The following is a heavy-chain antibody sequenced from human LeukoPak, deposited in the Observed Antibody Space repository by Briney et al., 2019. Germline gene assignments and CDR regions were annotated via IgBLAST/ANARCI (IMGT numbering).Heavy chain of an antibody. CDR2: IYYTGST. CDR1: GGSISSYY. Sequence: SETQSLTRTVSGGSISSYYWSWIRQPPGKGLEWIGYIYYTGSTNYNPSPKSRVTISVDTSKNQFSLKLTSVTAADTAVYYCARVECRGSGYDSRGAFDIWGRGTMVTVSS. V-gene: IGHV4-59*01. D-gene: IGHD2-15*01. J-gene: IGHJ3*02. CDR3: ARVECRGSGYDSRGAFDI.